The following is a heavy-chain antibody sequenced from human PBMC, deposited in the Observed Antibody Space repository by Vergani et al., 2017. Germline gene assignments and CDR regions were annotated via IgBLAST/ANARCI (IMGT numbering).Heavy chain of an antibody. V-gene: IGHV3-11*01. Sequence: QVQLVESGGGLVKPGGSLRLSCAASGFTFSDYYMSWIRQAPGKGLEWVSYISSSGSTIYYADSVKGRFTISRDNAKNSLYLQMNSLRAEDTAVYYCARDRFDPELGYCSSTSCYSDAFDIWGQGTMVTVSS. CDR3: ARDRFDPELGYCSSTSCYSDAFDI. D-gene: IGHD2-2*01. CDR1: GFTFSDYY. CDR2: ISSSGSTI. J-gene: IGHJ3*02.